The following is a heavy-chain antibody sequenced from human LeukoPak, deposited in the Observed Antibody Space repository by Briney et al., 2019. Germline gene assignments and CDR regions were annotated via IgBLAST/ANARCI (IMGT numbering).Heavy chain of an antibody. J-gene: IGHJ4*02. CDR3: ARGPPIDYYDSSGYYTNFDY. V-gene: IGHV4-34*01. CDR1: GGSFSGFC. CDR2: INHSGST. D-gene: IGHD3-22*01. Sequence: SETLSLTCAVYGGSFSGFCWSWIRQSPGKGLEWIGEINHSGSTNYNPSLKSRATISVDTSKKQFSLKLSSVTAADTAVYYCARGPPIDYYDSSGYYTNFDYWGQGTLVTVSS.